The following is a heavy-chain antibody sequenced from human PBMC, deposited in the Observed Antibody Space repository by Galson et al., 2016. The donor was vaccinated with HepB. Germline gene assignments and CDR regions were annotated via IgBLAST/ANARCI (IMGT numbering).Heavy chain of an antibody. Sequence: SLRLSCAASGFTFSRYWMHWVRQAPGKGLVWVSRINSDGSSTTCADSVKGRFTIFRDNAKNTLYLQMNSLRTEDTAVYYCARDPSRSISDYGGDYWGQGTLVTVSS. D-gene: IGHD4/OR15-4a*01. J-gene: IGHJ4*02. CDR3: ARDPSRSISDYGGDY. V-gene: IGHV3-74*01. CDR1: GFTFSRYW. CDR2: INSDGSST.